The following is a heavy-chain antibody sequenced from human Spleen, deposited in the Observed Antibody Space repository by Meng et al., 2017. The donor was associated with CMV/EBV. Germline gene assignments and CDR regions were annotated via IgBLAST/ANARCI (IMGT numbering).Heavy chain of an antibody. CDR1: GFHFSTYW. D-gene: IGHD3-3*01. Sequence: GGSLRLSCAASGFHFSTYWMSWVRQAPGKALEWVANINQDGSQRNYVDSVKGRFTISRDNAKNTLYLQMNSLRAEDTAVYYCARDRWGSFGVVERPLPFDYWGQGTLVTVSS. J-gene: IGHJ4*02. CDR2: INQDGSQR. CDR3: ARDRWGSFGVVERPLPFDY. V-gene: IGHV3-7*03.